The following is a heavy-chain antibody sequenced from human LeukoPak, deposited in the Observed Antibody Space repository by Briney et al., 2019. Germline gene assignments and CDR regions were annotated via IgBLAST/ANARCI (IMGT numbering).Heavy chain of an antibody. Sequence: GGSLRLSCAVSGFTFSNFWMSWVRQAPGRGLEWVANIHPEGNEKYHVESVKGRFTISRDNTKNLLFLQMNGLRAEDTAVYYCAKDGEYCSGGSCYRPPFDYWGQGTLVTVSS. CDR3: AKDGEYCSGGSCYRPPFDY. CDR2: IHPEGNEK. V-gene: IGHV3-7*03. D-gene: IGHD2-15*01. J-gene: IGHJ4*02. CDR1: GFTFSNFW.